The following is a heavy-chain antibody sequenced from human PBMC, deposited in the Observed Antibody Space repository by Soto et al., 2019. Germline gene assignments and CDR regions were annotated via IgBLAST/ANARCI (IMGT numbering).Heavy chain of an antibody. CDR3: ETEGAVAGSFDY. J-gene: IGHJ4*02. CDR2: IYYSGIT. D-gene: IGHD6-19*01. Sequence: SETLSLTCTVSGGSVVSYYWSWIRQPPGKGLEWIGYIYYSGITDYNPSLKSRVTISVDTSKNQFSLKLSSVTAADTAVYYCETEGAVAGSFDYWGQGALVTVSS. V-gene: IGHV4-59*02. CDR1: GGSVVSYY.